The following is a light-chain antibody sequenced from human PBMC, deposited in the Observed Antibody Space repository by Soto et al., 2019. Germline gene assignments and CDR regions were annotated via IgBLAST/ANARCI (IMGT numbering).Light chain of an antibody. CDR1: SSNIGAGYD. CDR2: RTS. CDR3: QSYDSRLSAWV. V-gene: IGLV1-40*01. J-gene: IGLJ3*02. Sequence: QSVLTQPPSVSGAPGQRVTFSCTGTSSNIGAGYDVNWYQQLPGTAPKLLIYRTSNRPSGVPDRISGSKSGTSASLAITGLQAEDEADYHCQSYDSRLSAWVFGGGTKLTVL.